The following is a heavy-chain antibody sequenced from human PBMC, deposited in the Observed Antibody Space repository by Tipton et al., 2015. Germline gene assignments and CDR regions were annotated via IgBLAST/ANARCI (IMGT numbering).Heavy chain of an antibody. CDR1: GGSVSSGSYY. J-gene: IGHJ6*02. CDR2: ISFSDTT. V-gene: IGHV4-61*01. D-gene: IGHD5-24*01. CDR3: ARDLEHGMDV. Sequence: TLSLTCTVSGGSVSSGSYYWSWIQQPPGKGLEWIGYISFSDTTHYNPSLKSRVTISVDTSKNQFSLTLNSVTAADTAVYYCARDLEHGMDVWGQGTTVTVSS.